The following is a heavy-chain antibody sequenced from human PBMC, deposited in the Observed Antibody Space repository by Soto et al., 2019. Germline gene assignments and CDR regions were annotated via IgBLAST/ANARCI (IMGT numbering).Heavy chain of an antibody. J-gene: IGHJ6*02. D-gene: IGHD1-1*01. V-gene: IGHV4-30-4*01. CDR3: VRSRQMESGNDYGLDV. CDR1: GVSLNTADTW. Sequence: QVQLQESGSGLVKPSQSLSLTCTVSGVSLNTADTWWSWIRQSPGKGLEFIGYYHSGGSTYYDAFFRSRVIISAYTSNSQFSLKLISVTVADTAVYFCVRSRQMESGNDYGLDVWGQGTTVTVSS. CDR2: YHSGGST.